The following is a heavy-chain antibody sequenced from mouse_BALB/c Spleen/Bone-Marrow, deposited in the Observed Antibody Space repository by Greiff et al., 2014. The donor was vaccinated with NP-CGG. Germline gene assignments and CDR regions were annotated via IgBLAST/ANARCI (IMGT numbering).Heavy chain of an antibody. CDR1: GFNIKDTY. D-gene: IGHD1-1*01. V-gene: IGHV14-3*02. CDR2: IDPANSNT. CDR3: AIYYYGSSGFAY. Sequence: EVQLQQSGAELVKPEASVKLSCTASGFNIKDTYMHWVKQRPEQGLEWIGRIDPANSNTKYDPKFQGKATITADTSSNTAYLQLSSLTSEDTAVYYCAIYYYGSSGFAYWGQGTLVTVSA. J-gene: IGHJ3*01.